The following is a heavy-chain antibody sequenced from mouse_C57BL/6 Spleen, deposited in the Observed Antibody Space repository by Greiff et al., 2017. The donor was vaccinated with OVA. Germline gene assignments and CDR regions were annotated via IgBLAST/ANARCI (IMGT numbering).Heavy chain of an antibody. V-gene: IGHV1-22*01. Sequence: VQLQQSGPELVKPGASVKMSCKASGYTFTDYYMHWVKQSHGKSLEWIGYIKPNNGGTSYNQKFKGKATLTVNKSSSTAYMELRSLTSDDSAGEYCARGEAWFAYWGQGTLVTVSA. CDR3: ARGEAWFAY. CDR2: IKPNNGGT. CDR1: GYTFTDYY. J-gene: IGHJ3*01.